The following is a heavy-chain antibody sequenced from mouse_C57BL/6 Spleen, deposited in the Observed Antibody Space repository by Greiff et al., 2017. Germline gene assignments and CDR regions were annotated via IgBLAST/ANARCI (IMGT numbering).Heavy chain of an antibody. CDR2: INPYYGTT. CDR1: GYSFTGYF. Sequence: VQLQQSGPELVKPGDSVKISCKASGYSFTGYFMNWVMQSHGKSLEWIGRINPYYGTTYYNQKFKGKATLTVDKSSSTAHMGLRSLTSENSAVYYCAMCYYDGRSYDYAMDYWGQGTSVTVAS. D-gene: IGHD1-1*01. J-gene: IGHJ4*01. V-gene: IGHV1-20*01. CDR3: AMCYYDGRSYDYAMDY.